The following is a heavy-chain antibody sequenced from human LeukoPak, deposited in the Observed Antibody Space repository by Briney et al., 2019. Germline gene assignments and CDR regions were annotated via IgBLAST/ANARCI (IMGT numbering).Heavy chain of an antibody. V-gene: IGHV3-23*01. CDR1: GLTFSSYG. CDR3: AKGGRDILTGYQEYYFDY. D-gene: IGHD3-9*01. CDR2: ISGSGGST. Sequence: GGSLRLSCAASGLTFSSYGMSWVRQAPGKGLEWVSGISGSGGSTYYADSVKGRFTISRDNSKNTLYLQMNSLRAEDTAVYYCAKGGRDILTGYQEYYFDYWGQGTLVTVSS. J-gene: IGHJ4*02.